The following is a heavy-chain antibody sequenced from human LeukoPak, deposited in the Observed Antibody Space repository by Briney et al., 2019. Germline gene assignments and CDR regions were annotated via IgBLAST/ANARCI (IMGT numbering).Heavy chain of an antibody. D-gene: IGHD3-22*01. J-gene: IGHJ4*02. Sequence: ASVKVSCKAFGCTFTAYYMHWVRQAPGQGLEWVGWINPNNGGTNYAQKFQGRVTMTGGTSISTAYMDLSRLRSDDTAVYYCARGVVTEGFDYWGQGTLVTVSS. CDR3: ARGVVTEGFDY. CDR1: GCTFTAYY. V-gene: IGHV1-2*02. CDR2: INPNNGGT.